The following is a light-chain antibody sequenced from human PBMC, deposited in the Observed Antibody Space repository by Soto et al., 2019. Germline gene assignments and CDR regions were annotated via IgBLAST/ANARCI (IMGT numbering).Light chain of an antibody. V-gene: IGLV2-23*02. CDR2: EVT. CDR1: GSAVGTYNL. Sequence: QSALTQPASVSGSPGQSITISCTAAGSAVGTYNLVSWYQQHPGKAPKLVIYEVTKRPSGASNRFSGSKSGNTASLTISALQAEDEADYYCCSYTRRDTVVVGGGTKLTVL. CDR3: CSYTRRDTVV. J-gene: IGLJ2*01.